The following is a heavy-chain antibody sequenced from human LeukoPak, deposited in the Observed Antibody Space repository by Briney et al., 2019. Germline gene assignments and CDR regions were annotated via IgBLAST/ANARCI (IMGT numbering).Heavy chain of an antibody. V-gene: IGHV4-61*02. Sequence: PSQTLSLTCTVSGGSISSGSYYWSWIRQPAGKGLEWIGRIYTSGSTNYNPSFKSRVTISVDTSKNQFSLKLSSVTAADTAVYYCARGIFLRWHREDYWGQGTLVTVSS. CDR3: ARGIFLRWHREDY. J-gene: IGHJ4*02. CDR2: IYTSGST. CDR1: GGSISSGSYY. D-gene: IGHD3-3*01.